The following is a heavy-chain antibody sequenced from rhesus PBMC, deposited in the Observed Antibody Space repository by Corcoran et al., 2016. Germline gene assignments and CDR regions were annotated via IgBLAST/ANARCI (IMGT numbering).Heavy chain of an antibody. D-gene: IGHD1-26*01. Sequence: EVQLVQSGAEVKRPGEYLKISCQTSGYSFTSYWNSWVRQMPGKGLECMGAIDPSDSATRYSPSFQGQVTISADKSISTAYLQWSSLKASDTATYYCAKDDYNWNYFDYWGQGVLVTVSS. CDR3: AKDDYNWNYFDY. CDR1: GYSFTSYW. J-gene: IGHJ4*01. CDR2: IDPSDSAT. V-gene: IGHV5-20*02.